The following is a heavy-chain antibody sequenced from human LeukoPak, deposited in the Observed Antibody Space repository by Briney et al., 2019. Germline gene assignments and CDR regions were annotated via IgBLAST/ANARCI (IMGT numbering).Heavy chain of an antibody. J-gene: IGHJ5*02. V-gene: IGHV4-34*01. D-gene: IGHD3-10*01. CDR2: VNHSGGT. Sequence: SETLSLTCIVSNGSFSDHYWSWIRQPPGQGLEWIGEVNHSGGTSKNPSLRSRVTISIDTSKNQISLKLSSVTAADTAVYYCARGGKFYCGSGSYNRPNWFDAWGLGTLVTVSS. CDR1: NGSFSDHY. CDR3: ARGGKFYCGSGSYNRPNWFDA.